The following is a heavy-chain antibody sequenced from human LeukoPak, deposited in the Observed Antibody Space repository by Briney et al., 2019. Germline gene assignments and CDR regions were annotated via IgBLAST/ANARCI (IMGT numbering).Heavy chain of an antibody. V-gene: IGHV3-7*01. J-gene: IGHJ4*02. D-gene: IGHD2-15*01. CDR3: ASEDCSGGSCYLDY. Sequence: GGSLRLSCAASGFIFSRYWMTWVRQAPGKGLEWVANIDQDGSDKLYVDSVKGRFTISRDNAKNSLYLQMNSLRAEDTAVYYCASEDCSGGSCYLDYWGQGTLVTVSS. CDR1: GFIFSRYW. CDR2: IDQDGSDK.